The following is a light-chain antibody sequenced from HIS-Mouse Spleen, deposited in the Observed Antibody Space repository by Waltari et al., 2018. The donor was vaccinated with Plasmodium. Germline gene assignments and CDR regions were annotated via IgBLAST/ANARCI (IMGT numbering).Light chain of an antibody. CDR1: QSVSSY. CDR2: DAS. Sequence: DIVLTQSAATLSLSSGERATLSGSASQSVSSYLASYQQKPDQAPRLLIYDASNRATGIPARFSGSGSGTDFTLTISSLEPEDFAVYYCQQRSNWPPLTFGGGTKVEIK. J-gene: IGKJ4*01. V-gene: IGKV3-11*01. CDR3: QQRSNWPPLT.